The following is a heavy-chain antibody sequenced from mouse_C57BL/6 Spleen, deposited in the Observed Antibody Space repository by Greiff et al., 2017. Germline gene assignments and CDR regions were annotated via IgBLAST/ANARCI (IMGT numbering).Heavy chain of an antibody. D-gene: IGHD2-4*01. CDR3: ARDYDYDEDYFDY. CDR2: IYPGSGST. J-gene: IGHJ2*01. V-gene: IGHV1-55*01. Sequence: QVQLKQSGAELVKPGASVKMSCKASGYTFTSYWITWVKQRPGQGLEWIGDIYPGSGSTNYNEKFKSKATLTVDTSSSTAYMQLSSLTSEDSAVYYCARDYDYDEDYFDYWGQGTTLTVSS. CDR1: GYTFTSYW.